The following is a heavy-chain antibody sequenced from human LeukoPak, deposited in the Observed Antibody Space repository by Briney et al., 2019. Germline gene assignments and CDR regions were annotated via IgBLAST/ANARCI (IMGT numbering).Heavy chain of an antibody. Sequence: GGSLRLSCAASGFTFSSYYMAWVRQAPGKGLEWVANIKQDGSEKFYVDSVKGRFTISRDNSKNTLYLQMNSLRAEDTAVHYCAKVRGVGGAAAGYDYWGQGTLVTVSS. D-gene: IGHD6-13*01. V-gene: IGHV3-7*01. CDR2: IKQDGSEK. CDR3: AKVRGVGGAAAGYDY. J-gene: IGHJ4*02. CDR1: GFTFSSYY.